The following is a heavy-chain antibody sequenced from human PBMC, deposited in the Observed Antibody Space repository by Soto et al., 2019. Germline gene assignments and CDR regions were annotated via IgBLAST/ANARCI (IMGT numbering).Heavy chain of an antibody. J-gene: IGHJ4*02. D-gene: IGHD5-12*01. Sequence: HVQLVESGGGVVQPGRSLRLSCAASGFIFSTYGMHWVRQAPGKGLEWVAVIWYDGSPKYYADSVKGRFTISRDNSKKAMSLQMNSLRTEDTAVYYCAREERATNLFDYWGQGILVTVSS. CDR1: GFIFSTYG. V-gene: IGHV3-33*01. CDR3: AREERATNLFDY. CDR2: IWYDGSPK.